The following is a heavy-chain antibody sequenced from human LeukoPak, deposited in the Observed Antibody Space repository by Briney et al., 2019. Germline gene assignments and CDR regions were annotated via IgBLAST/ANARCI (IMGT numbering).Heavy chain of an antibody. CDR3: AKARSGWYTVGFDY. CDR1: GFTFADFA. CDR2: VSWNSGTI. J-gene: IGHJ4*02. V-gene: IGHV3-9*03. D-gene: IGHD6-19*01. Sequence: GGSLRLSCVASGFTFADFAMHWVRHAPGKGLEWVSGVSWNSGTIGYADSVKGRFTISRDNAKNFLYLQMNSLGAEDMALYYCAKARSGWYTVGFDYWGQGTLVTVSS.